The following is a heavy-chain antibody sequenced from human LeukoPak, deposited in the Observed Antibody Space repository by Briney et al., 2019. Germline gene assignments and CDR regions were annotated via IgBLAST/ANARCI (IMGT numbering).Heavy chain of an antibody. CDR1: GYSLSSGYH. J-gene: IGHJ3*02. CDR2: IYRSGIT. Sequence: PSETLSLTCLVYGYSLSSGYHWGWIRQPPGKGLEWIGSIYRSGITYYNPSIKSRVTMSVDTSKNQFSLKLSSVTAADTAVYYCARHDWTFDIWGQGTMVTASS. CDR3: ARHDWTFDI. D-gene: IGHD3-9*01. V-gene: IGHV4-38-2*01.